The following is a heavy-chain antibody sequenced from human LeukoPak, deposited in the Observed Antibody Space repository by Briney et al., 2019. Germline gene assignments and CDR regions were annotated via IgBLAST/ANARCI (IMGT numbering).Heavy chain of an antibody. J-gene: IGHJ4*02. CDR3: ARDLSSSGSYYSYFDY. D-gene: IGHD1-26*01. Sequence: EASVKVSCKTSGYTFITYGITWVRQAPGQGLEWMAWISGYNGHTKYAQKYQGRVTMTTDTSTTTAYMELRSLRSDDTAVYYCARDLSSSGSYYSYFDYWGQGTLVTVSS. CDR1: GYTFITYG. V-gene: IGHV1-18*01. CDR2: ISGYNGHT.